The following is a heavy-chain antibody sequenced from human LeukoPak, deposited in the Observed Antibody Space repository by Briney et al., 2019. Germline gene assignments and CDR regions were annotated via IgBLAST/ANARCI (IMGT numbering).Heavy chain of an antibody. CDR3: ARRGYRYYYGSGSYYHLENYFDY. V-gene: IGHV4-34*01. CDR1: GGSFSGYY. D-gene: IGHD3-10*01. Sequence: PSETLSLTSAVYGGSFSGYYWSWIRQPPGKGLEWIGEINHSGSTNYNPSLKSRVTISVDTSKNQFSLKLSSVTAADTAVYYSARRGYRYYYGSGSYYHLENYFDYWGQGTLVTVSS. CDR2: INHSGST. J-gene: IGHJ4*02.